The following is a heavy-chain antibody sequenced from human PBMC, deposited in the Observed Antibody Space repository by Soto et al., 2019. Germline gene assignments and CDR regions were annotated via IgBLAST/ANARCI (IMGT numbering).Heavy chain of an antibody. D-gene: IGHD1-26*01. CDR3: ARDKYSGSYHVGYDAFDI. Sequence: KASETLSLTCTVSGGSISSYYWSWIRQPPGKGLEWIGYIYYSGSTNYDPSLKSRVTISVDTSKNQFSLKLSSVTAADTAVYYCARDKYSGSYHVGYDAFDIWGQGTMVTVSS. CDR2: IYYSGST. J-gene: IGHJ3*02. V-gene: IGHV4-59*01. CDR1: GGSISSYY.